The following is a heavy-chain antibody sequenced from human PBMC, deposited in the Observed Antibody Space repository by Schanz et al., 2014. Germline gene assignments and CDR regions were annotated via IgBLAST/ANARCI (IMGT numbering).Heavy chain of an antibody. D-gene: IGHD2-2*01. CDR2: INWNGGST. Sequence: EVQLLESGGGLVQPGGSLRLSCAASGFTFSNYAMGWVRQTPGKGLEWVSGINWNGGSTGYADSVKGRFTISRDNAKNSLFLQMNSLSAEDTAVYYCAKVAPAATYLDSWGLGTLVTVSS. V-gene: IGHV3-20*04. CDR3: AKVAPAATYLDS. CDR1: GFTFSNYA. J-gene: IGHJ4*02.